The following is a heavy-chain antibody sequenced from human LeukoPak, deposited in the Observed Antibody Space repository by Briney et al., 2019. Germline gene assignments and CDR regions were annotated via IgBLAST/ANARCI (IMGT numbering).Heavy chain of an antibody. CDR2: ISSGGVST. V-gene: IGHV3-23*01. CDR1: GFTFSRTS. Sequence: PGGSLRLSFAASGFTFSRTSMTWVRQAPGKGLEWVSSISSGGVSTYYADSVKGRFTVSRDISKNTLYLQMDSLRVEDTAVHYCAKPSNYGNLFDSWGQGTLVTVSS. J-gene: IGHJ4*02. D-gene: IGHD4-17*01. CDR3: AKPSNYGNLFDS.